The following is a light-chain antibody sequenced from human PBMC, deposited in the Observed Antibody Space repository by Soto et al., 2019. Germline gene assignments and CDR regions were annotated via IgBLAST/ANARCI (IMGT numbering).Light chain of an antibody. CDR2: DAS. CDR3: RQRYNWPLT. Sequence: IVLTQSPATLSLSPGERATLSGKASQSISNSLGWFQQKPGQAPRLLIDDASNRATGIPARFTGSGSGSDLTLTISSLEPEDFGVYYCRQRYNWPLTFGGGTKVEIK. V-gene: IGKV3-11*01. J-gene: IGKJ4*01. CDR1: QSISNS.